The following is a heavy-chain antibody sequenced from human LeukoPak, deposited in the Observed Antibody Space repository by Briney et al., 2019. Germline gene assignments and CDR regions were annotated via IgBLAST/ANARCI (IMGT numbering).Heavy chain of an antibody. D-gene: IGHD3-9*01. CDR1: GFTFSSYG. V-gene: IGHV3-30*18. J-gene: IGHJ4*02. Sequence: GGSLRLSCAAPGFTFSSYGMHWVRQAPGQGLEWVAVISFDGRNTYYADSVKGRFTISRDNSKNTLYLQMNSLRAEDTAIYYCAKDHSRYYDILTGPDYWGQGTLVTVSS. CDR3: AKDHSRYYDILTGPDY. CDR2: ISFDGRNT.